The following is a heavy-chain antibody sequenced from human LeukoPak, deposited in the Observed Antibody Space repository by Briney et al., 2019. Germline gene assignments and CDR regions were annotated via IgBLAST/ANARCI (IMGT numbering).Heavy chain of an antibody. J-gene: IGHJ4*02. D-gene: IGHD5-12*01. V-gene: IGHV1-69*04. CDR2: IIPIFGIA. Sequence: SVKVSCKASGGTFSSYAISWVRQAPGQGLEWMGRIIPIFGIANYAQKFQGRVTITADKSTSTAYMELSSLRSEDTAVYYCARETDLGGYDLFVYWGQGTLVTVSS. CDR1: GGTFSSYA. CDR3: ARETDLGGYDLFVY.